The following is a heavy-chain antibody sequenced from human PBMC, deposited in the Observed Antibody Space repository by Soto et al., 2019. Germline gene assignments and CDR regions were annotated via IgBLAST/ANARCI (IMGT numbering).Heavy chain of an antibody. CDR1: GFTFSSYG. J-gene: IGHJ6*02. Sequence: GGSLRLSCAASGFTFSSYGMHWVRQAPGKGLEWVAVISYDGSNKYYADSVKGRFTISRDNSKNTLYLQMNSLRAEDTAVYYCAKSCYYYDSSGGMDVWGQGTTVTVSS. V-gene: IGHV3-30*18. CDR2: ISYDGSNK. D-gene: IGHD3-22*01. CDR3: AKSCYYYDSSGGMDV.